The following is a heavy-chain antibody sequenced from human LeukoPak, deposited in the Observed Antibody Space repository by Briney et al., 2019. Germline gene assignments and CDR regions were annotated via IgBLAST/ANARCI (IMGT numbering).Heavy chain of an antibody. CDR3: ARGWLAETTLVTSYNY. CDR1: GFTFSSYS. D-gene: IGHD4-23*01. Sequence: PGGSLRLSCAASGFTFSSYSMNWVRQAPGKGLEWVSSISSSSSYIYYADSVKGRFTISRDNAKNSLYLQMNSLRAEDTAVYYCARGWLAETTLVTSYNYWGRGTLVIVSS. J-gene: IGHJ4*02. V-gene: IGHV3-21*01. CDR2: ISSSSSYI.